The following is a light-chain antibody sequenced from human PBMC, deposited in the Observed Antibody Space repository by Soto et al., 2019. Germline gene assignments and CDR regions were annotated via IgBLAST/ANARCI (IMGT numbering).Light chain of an antibody. J-gene: IGKJ1*01. CDR2: GAS. V-gene: IGKV3-20*01. CDR3: PQYGSSPPT. Sequence: EIVLTQSPGTLALSPGERATLSCRASQSVSTNNLAWYQRKPGQAPRLLIYGASSRATDIPARFSGSGSGTDFTLTITRLETEDFAVYYCPQYGSSPPTFGQGTKVEIK. CDR1: QSVSTNN.